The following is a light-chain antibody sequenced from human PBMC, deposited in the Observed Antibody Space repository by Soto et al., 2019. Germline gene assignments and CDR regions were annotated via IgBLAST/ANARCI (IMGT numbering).Light chain of an antibody. CDR2: GAS. Sequence: EIVLTQSPGTLSLSPGEGATLSCRASQSVGGTFLAWYQQKGGQAPRLLIHGASNRATGIPDRFSGSGSGTDFTLTISRLEPEDLAVYYCQQYGGSPRTFGQGTKVEVQ. J-gene: IGKJ1*01. CDR1: QSVGGTF. CDR3: QQYGGSPRT. V-gene: IGKV3-20*01.